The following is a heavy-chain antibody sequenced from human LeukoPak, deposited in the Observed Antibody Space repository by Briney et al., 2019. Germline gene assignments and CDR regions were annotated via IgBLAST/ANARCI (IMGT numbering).Heavy chain of an antibody. J-gene: IGHJ4*02. Sequence: PGGSLRLSCAASGFTFSSYGMHWVRQAPGKGLEWVAVISYDGSNKYYADSVRGRFTISRDNSKNTLYLQMNSLRAEDTAVYYCASGIDYWGQGTLVTVSS. D-gene: IGHD2-15*01. CDR1: GFTFSSYG. V-gene: IGHV3-30-3*01. CDR2: ISYDGSNK. CDR3: ASGIDY.